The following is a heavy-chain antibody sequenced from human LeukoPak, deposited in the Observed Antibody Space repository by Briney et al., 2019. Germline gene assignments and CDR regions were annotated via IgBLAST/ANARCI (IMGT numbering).Heavy chain of an antibody. CDR3: ARDGHLWFIDAFDI. Sequence: GGSLRLSCAASGFTFSSYSMNWVRQAPGKGLEWVSSISSSGSYIYYADSVKGRLTISRDNAKNSLYLQMNSLRAEDTAVYYCARDGHLWFIDAFDIWGQGTMVSASS. CDR2: ISSSGSYI. J-gene: IGHJ3*02. D-gene: IGHD5-18*01. V-gene: IGHV3-21*01. CDR1: GFTFSSYS.